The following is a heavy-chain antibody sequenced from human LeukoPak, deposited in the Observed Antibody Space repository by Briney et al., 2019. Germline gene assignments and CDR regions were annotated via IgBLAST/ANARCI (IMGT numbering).Heavy chain of an antibody. V-gene: IGHV3-23*01. J-gene: IGHJ4*02. CDR2: ISGSGGTT. Sequence: SGGSLRLSCAASGFTFSSYAMSWVRQAPGKGLEWVSAISGSGGTTYYADSVKGRFTISRDNSKTTLYLQMNSLRAEDTAVYYCAKSSGYPYYFDYWGQGTLVTVSS. CDR1: GFTFSSYA. CDR3: AKSSGYPYYFDY. D-gene: IGHD5-18*01.